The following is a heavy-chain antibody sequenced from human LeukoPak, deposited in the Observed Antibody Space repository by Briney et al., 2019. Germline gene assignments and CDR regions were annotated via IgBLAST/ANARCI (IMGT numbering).Heavy chain of an antibody. J-gene: IGHJ5*02. Sequence: SETLSLTCAVYGGSFSGYYWSWIRQPPGRGLEWSGEINHSGSTNYNPSRKGRVTISVDTSKNQFSLKLSSVTAADTAVYYCARVYDFLDPWGQGTLVTVSS. CDR2: INHSGST. V-gene: IGHV4-34*01. CDR3: ARVYDFLDP. D-gene: IGHD3-3*01. CDR1: GGSFSGYY.